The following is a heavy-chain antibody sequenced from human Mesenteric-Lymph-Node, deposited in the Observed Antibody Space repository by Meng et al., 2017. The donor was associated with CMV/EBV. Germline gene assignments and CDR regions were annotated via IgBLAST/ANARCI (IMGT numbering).Heavy chain of an antibody. V-gene: IGHV3-21*01. Sequence: GESLKISCAASGFTFSSYSMNWVRQAPGKGLEWVSSISSSSSYIYYADSVKGRFTISRDNAKNSLYLQMNSLRAEDTAVYYCAIFGALGGVDCWGQGTLVTVSS. J-gene: IGHJ4*02. CDR3: AIFGALGGVDC. CDR2: ISSSSSYI. CDR1: GFTFSSYS. D-gene: IGHD2-21*01.